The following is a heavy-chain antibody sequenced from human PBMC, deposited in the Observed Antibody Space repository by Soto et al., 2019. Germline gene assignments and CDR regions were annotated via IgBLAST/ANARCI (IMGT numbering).Heavy chain of an antibody. CDR2: IDDSGST. CDR3: QGGDF. D-gene: IGHD3-16*01. CDR1: GGSFRDYV. V-gene: IGHV4-34*01. J-gene: IGHJ4*02. Sequence: PSVPLCLTCAVAGGSFRDYVGSWIRQSPDKGLEWIGEIDDSGSTYYNPSFESRLTISVDTSKSQISLTLTFLTAADSAVYYCQGGDFWGQGTPVTVSS.